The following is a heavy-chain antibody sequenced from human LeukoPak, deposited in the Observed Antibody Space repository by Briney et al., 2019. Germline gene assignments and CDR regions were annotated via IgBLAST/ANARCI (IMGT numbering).Heavy chain of an antibody. CDR3: ARSLDYGSGTL. CDR1: GGTFSCYA. J-gene: IGHJ4*02. Sequence: GASVKVSCKASGGTFSCYAISWVRQAPGQGLEWMGGIIPIFGTANYAQKFQGRVTITADESTSTAYMELSSLRSEDTAVYYCARSLDYGSGTLWGQGTLVTVSS. CDR2: IIPIFGTA. V-gene: IGHV1-69*13. D-gene: IGHD3-10*01.